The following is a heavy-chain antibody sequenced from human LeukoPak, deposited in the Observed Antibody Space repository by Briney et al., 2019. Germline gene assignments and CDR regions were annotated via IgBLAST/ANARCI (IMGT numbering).Heavy chain of an antibody. CDR3: ARGIYGDAFDI. D-gene: IGHD4-17*01. Sequence: GGSLRLSCAASRFTFSSYTMSWVGQGPGKGLEGVSSISGSSSYLYYADSVKGRFTISRDNAKKALYLQMNSLRAEDTTVYYCARGIYGDAFDIWGQGTMVTVSS. CDR1: RFTFSSYT. CDR2: ISGSSSYL. J-gene: IGHJ3*02. V-gene: IGHV3-21*01.